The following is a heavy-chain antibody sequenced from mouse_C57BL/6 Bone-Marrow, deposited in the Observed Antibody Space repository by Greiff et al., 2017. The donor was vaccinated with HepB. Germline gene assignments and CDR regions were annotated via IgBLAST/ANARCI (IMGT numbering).Heavy chain of an antibody. D-gene: IGHD3-1*01. V-gene: IGHV5-17*01. Sequence: EVKVVESGGGLVKPGGSLKLSCAASGFTFSDYGMHWVRQAPEKGLEWVAYISSGSSTIYYADTVKGRFTISRDNAKNTLFLQMTSLRSEDTAMYYWARRGRSLMDYWGQGTSVTVSS. CDR2: ISSGSSTI. CDR3: ARRGRSLMDY. CDR1: GFTFSDYG. J-gene: IGHJ4*01.